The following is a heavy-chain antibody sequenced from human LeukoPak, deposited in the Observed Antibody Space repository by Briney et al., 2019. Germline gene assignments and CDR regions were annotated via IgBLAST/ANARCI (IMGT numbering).Heavy chain of an antibody. V-gene: IGHV4-39*07. Sequence: SQTLSLTCTVSGGSISSGSYYWSWIRQPPGRGLEWIGEINHSGSTNYNPSLKSRVTISVDTSKNQFSLKLSSVTAADTAVYYCARLRQQLANYYYYYYMDVWGKGTTVTISS. CDR1: GGSISSGSYY. CDR3: ARLRQQLANYYYYYYMDV. J-gene: IGHJ6*03. D-gene: IGHD6-13*01. CDR2: INHSGST.